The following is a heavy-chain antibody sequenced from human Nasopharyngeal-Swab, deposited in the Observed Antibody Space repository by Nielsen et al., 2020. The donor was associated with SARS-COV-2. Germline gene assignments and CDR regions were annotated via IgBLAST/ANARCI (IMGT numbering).Heavy chain of an antibody. D-gene: IGHD3-10*01. V-gene: IGHV3-53*01. CDR3: ARVPNRGYFDY. J-gene: IGHJ4*02. Sequence: GGSLRLSCVVPGFSVSSNYMSWVRQAPGKGLEWVSVIYSGGATYYADSVKGRFTISRDNAKNTLYLQMNSLRAEDTAVYYCARVPNRGYFDYWGQGTLVTVSS. CDR2: IYSGGAT. CDR1: GFSVSSNY.